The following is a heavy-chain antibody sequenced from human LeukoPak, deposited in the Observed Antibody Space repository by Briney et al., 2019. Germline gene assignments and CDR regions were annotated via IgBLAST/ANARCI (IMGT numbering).Heavy chain of an antibody. CDR1: GYTFTSYY. D-gene: IGHD3-22*01. CDR3: ARSGVGYYYDSSGYYPLDY. V-gene: IGHV1-46*01. Sequence: ASVKVSCTASGYTFTSYYMRWVRQAPGQGLEWMGIINPSGGSTSYAQKFQGRVAMTTDTSTSTAYMELRSLRSDDTAVYYCARSGVGYYYDSSGYYPLDYWGQGTLVTVSS. CDR2: INPSGGST. J-gene: IGHJ4*02.